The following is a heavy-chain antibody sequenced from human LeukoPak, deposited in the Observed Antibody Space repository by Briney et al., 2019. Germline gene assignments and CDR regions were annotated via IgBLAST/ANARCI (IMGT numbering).Heavy chain of an antibody. CDR3: ARHSGSGSLSRPFDP. D-gene: IGHD3-10*01. J-gene: IGHJ5*02. CDR2: IYYTGST. CDR1: GDSVTSGGFY. V-gene: IGHV4-39*01. Sequence: PSETLSLTCSVSGDSVTSGGFYWGWLRQSPGKGLEWIATIYYTGSTYYDPSLKSRVTISIDTSKNQFSLNVRSVSAADTAVYYCARHSGSGSLSRPFDPWGQGTLVTVTS.